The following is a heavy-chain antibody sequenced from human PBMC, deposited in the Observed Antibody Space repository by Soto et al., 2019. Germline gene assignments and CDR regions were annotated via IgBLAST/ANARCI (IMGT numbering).Heavy chain of an antibody. D-gene: IGHD3-3*01. V-gene: IGHV1-69*06. Sequence: SVKVSCKASGGTFSSYAISWVRQAPGQGLEWMGWIIPIFGTANYAQKFQGRVTITADTSTSTAYMELSSLRSEDTAVYYCARVFSDFWKGDYYYGMDVWGQGTTVTVS. CDR2: IIPIFGTA. CDR3: ARVFSDFWKGDYYYGMDV. J-gene: IGHJ6*02. CDR1: GGTFSSYA.